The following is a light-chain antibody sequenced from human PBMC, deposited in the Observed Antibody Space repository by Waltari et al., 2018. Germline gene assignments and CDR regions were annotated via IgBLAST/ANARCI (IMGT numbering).Light chain of an antibody. CDR2: DAS. V-gene: IGKV1-5*01. CDR1: QSISDW. Sequence: DIQMTQSPSTLSASVGARVTITCRASQSISDWLAWYQQKPGKAPKLLIYDASSLESGVPSRFSGSGSGTEFTLTISSLQPDDFATYYCQHYNTYSVTFGPGTKVDIK. CDR3: QHYNTYSVT. J-gene: IGKJ3*01.